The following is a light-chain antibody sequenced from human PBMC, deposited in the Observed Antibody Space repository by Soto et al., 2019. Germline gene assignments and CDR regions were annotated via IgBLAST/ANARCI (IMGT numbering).Light chain of an antibody. Sequence: EIVMTQSPATLSVSPGERATLSCRASQRVDSKLAWYQQKPGQGPRLLIYGASSRATGIPARFSGSGSGTEFTLTISSLQSEDFAAYYCQHYSTWLWTFGQGTKVEIK. J-gene: IGKJ1*01. CDR2: GAS. CDR3: QHYSTWLWT. V-gene: IGKV3-15*01. CDR1: QRVDSK.